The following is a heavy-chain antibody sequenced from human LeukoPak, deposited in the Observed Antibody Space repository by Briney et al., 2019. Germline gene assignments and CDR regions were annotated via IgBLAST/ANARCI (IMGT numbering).Heavy chain of an antibody. V-gene: IGHV3-11*01. CDR3: AGDPVGPNDAFGF. CDR1: GFPFSDYS. D-gene: IGHD4-23*01. J-gene: IGHJ3*01. Sequence: GGSLRLSRAASGFPFSDYSMSWVRQAPGKGLEWVSYITSSGTTTYYADSVKGRFTISRDNARNSLYLRMNSLRVEDTAVYFCAGDPVGPNDAFGFWGQGKMVNVSS. CDR2: ITSSGTTT.